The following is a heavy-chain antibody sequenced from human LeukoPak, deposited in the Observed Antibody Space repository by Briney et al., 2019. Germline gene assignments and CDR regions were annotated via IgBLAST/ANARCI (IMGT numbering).Heavy chain of an antibody. Sequence: SETLSLTCAVYGGSFSGYYWSWIRQPPGKGLEWIGEINHSGSTNYNPSLKSRVTISVDTSKNQFSLKLSSVSAADTAVYYCERGPLLGYCSGGSCYLFDYWGQGTLVTVSS. V-gene: IGHV4-34*01. D-gene: IGHD2-15*01. CDR1: GGSFSGYY. CDR3: ERGPLLGYCSGGSCYLFDY. CDR2: INHSGST. J-gene: IGHJ4*02.